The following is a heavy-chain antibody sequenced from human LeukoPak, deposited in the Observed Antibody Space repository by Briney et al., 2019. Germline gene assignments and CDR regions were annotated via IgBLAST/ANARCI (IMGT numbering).Heavy chain of an antibody. J-gene: IGHJ4*02. V-gene: IGHV3-21*01. CDR3: ARAESSGYYPHGY. CDR2: ISSSSSYI. Sequence: GGSLRLSCAASGFTFSSYSMNWVRQAPGKGLEWVSSISSSSSYIYYADSVKGRFTISRDNAKNSLYLQMNSLRAEDTAVYYCARAESSGYYPHGYWGQGTLVTVSS. D-gene: IGHD3-22*01. CDR1: GFTFSSYS.